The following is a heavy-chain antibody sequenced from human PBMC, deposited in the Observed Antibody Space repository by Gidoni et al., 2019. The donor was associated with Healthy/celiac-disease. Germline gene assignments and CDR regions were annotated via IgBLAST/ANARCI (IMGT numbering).Heavy chain of an antibody. CDR3: ARESGVVVVPAASYYGMDV. D-gene: IGHD2-2*01. V-gene: IGHV1-69*06. Sequence: QVQLVQSGAEVKKPGSSVKVSCKASGGTFSSYAIRWVRQAPGQGLEWMGGIIPIFGTANYAQKFQGRVTITADKSTSTAYMELSSLRSEDTAVYYCARESGVVVVPAASYYGMDVWGQGTTVTVSS. J-gene: IGHJ6*02. CDR2: IIPIFGTA. CDR1: GGTFSSYA.